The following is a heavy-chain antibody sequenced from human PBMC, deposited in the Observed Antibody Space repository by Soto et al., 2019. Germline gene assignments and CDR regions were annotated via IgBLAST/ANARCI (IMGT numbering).Heavy chain of an antibody. D-gene: IGHD3-9*01. J-gene: IGHJ6*02. V-gene: IGHV4-30-4*01. Sequence: PSETLSLTCTVSGGSISSGDYYWSWIRPPPGKGLEWIGYIYYSGSTYYNPSLKSRVTISVDTSKNQFSLKLSSVTAADTAVYYCARDYRVLRYGPHYYYYGMDVWGQGTTVTVSS. CDR3: ARDYRVLRYGPHYYYYGMDV. CDR1: GGSISSGDYY. CDR2: IYYSGST.